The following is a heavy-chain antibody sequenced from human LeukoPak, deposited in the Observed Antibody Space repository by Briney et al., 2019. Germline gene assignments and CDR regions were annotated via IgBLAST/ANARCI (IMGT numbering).Heavy chain of an antibody. CDR2: LSGSGYNT. CDR3: AKDEYSSSWRRAFDI. CDR1: GFTFSSHA. J-gene: IGHJ3*02. Sequence: GGSLRLSCAASGFTFSSHALSWVRQAPGKGLEWVSSLSGSGYNTYYADSVKGRFTIPRDNSKNTLYLQMNSLRAEDTAVYYCAKDEYSSSWRRAFDIWGQGTMVTVSS. V-gene: IGHV3-23*01. D-gene: IGHD6-13*01.